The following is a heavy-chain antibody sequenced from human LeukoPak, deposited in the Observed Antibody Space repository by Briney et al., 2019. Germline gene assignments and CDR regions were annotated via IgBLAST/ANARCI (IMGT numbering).Heavy chain of an antibody. V-gene: IGHV4-34*01. J-gene: IGHJ4*02. CDR3: ARAADCSSTSCYPFDY. CDR2: INHSRST. D-gene: IGHD2-2*01. Sequence: SETLSLTCAVYGGSFSGYYWSWIRQPPGKGLEWIGEINHSRSTNYNPSLKSRVTISVDTSKNQFSLKLSSVTAADTAVYYCARAADCSSTSCYPFDYWGQGTLVTVSS. CDR1: GGSFSGYY.